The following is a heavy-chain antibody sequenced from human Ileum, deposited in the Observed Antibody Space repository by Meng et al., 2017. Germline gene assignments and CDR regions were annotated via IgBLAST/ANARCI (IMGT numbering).Heavy chain of an antibody. CDR2: ISSGGATI. CDR1: GFTFSSYE. CDR3: ARDSPFETVIIDP. D-gene: IGHD3-16*02. V-gene: IGHV3-48*03. J-gene: IGHJ5*02. Sequence: LSLTCAASGFTFSSYEMNWVRQAPGKGLEWISYISSGGATIYYADSVKGRFTISRDDAKNSLYLQMDSLRVEDTAVYYCARDSPFETVIIDPWGQGTLVTVSS.